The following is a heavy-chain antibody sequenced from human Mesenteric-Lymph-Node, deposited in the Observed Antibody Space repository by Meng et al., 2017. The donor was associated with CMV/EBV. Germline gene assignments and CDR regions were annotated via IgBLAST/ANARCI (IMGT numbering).Heavy chain of an antibody. V-gene: IGHV3-33*06. D-gene: IGHD3-10*01. CDR1: GFTLSSYG. Sequence: GGSLRLSCAASGFTLSSYGMHWVRQAPGKGLEWVAVIWRDGSDKYYVDSVKGRFTISRDSSKNTLYLQMNSLRVEDTAVYYCAKDLSASGWSTPLGHWGQGTLVTVSS. CDR3: AKDLSASGWSTPLGH. J-gene: IGHJ4*02. CDR2: IWRDGSDK.